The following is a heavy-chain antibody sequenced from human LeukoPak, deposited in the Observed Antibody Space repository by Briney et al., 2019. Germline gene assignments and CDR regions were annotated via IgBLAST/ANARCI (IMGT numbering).Heavy chain of an antibody. CDR3: ARDKDWYFDS. CDR1: GFTFSSYW. D-gene: IGHD3/OR15-3a*01. V-gene: IGHV3-7*01. CDR2: IKENGNEK. Sequence: GGSLRLSCVASGFTFSSYWMSWVRRAPGEGLEWVANIKENGNEKYYVDSVKGRFTISRDNSKNTLYLQMNSLSGEDTAVYYCARDKDWYFDSWGQGTLVTVSS. J-gene: IGHJ4*02.